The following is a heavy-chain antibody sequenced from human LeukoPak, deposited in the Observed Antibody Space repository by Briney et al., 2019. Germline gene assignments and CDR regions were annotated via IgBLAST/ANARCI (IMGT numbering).Heavy chain of an antibody. J-gene: IGHJ4*02. V-gene: IGHV1-69*13. Sequence: SVTVSCKASGGTFSSYAISWVRQAPGQGLERMGGIIPIFGTANYAQKFQGRVTITADESTSTAYMELSSLRSEDTAVYYCALGFGATYYYGSGSPACFDYWGQGTLVTVSS. D-gene: IGHD3-10*01. CDR3: ALGFGATYYYGSGSPACFDY. CDR2: IIPIFGTA. CDR1: GGTFSSYA.